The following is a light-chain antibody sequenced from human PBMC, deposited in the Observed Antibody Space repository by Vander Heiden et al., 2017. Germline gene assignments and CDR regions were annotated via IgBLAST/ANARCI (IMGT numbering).Light chain of an antibody. CDR3: QQTNIFPRT. J-gene: IGKJ5*01. V-gene: IGKV1D-12*01. CDR2: TAT. Sequence: DIQMTQSPSSVSAFVGDRVPITCRASENINTLLAWYHQKPGKDPKLLIYTATGLQSGVPSRCSGSGSGTEFTLTINSLQPEDFATYYCQQTNIFPRTFGQGTRLEIK. CDR1: ENINTL.